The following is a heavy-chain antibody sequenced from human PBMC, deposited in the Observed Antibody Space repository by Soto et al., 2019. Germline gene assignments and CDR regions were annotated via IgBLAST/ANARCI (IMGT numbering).Heavy chain of an antibody. D-gene: IGHD2-15*01. CDR1: GGSISSGGYY. V-gene: IGHV4-31*03. CDR3: AREIVVVVAASDAFDI. J-gene: IGHJ3*02. Sequence: SETLSLTCTVSGGSISSGGYYWSWIRQHPGKGLEWIGYIYYSGSTYYNPSLKSRVTISVDTSKNQFSLKLSSVTAADTAVYYCAREIVVVVAASDAFDIWGQGTMVTVSS. CDR2: IYYSGST.